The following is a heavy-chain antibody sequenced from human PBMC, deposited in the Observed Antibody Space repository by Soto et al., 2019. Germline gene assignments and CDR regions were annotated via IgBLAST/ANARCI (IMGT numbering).Heavy chain of an antibody. CDR1: GGSISSGGYY. V-gene: IGHV4-31*03. D-gene: IGHD2-15*01. CDR3: ARGEVVALGY. Sequence: SETLSLTCTVSGGSISSGGYYWSWIRQHPGKGLEWIGYIYYSGSTNYNPSLKSRVTILVDRSKNQFSLKLSSVTAADTAVYYCARGEVVALGYWGQGTLVTVSS. CDR2: IYYSGST. J-gene: IGHJ4*02.